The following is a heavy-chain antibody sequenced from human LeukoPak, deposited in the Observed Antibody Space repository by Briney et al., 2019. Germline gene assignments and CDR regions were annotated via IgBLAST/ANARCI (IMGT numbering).Heavy chain of an antibody. CDR3: ARDTSPGTTVPYY. CDR2: ISAYNGDT. V-gene: IGHV1-18*01. Sequence: GASVKVSCKASGYTFTTYGISWARQAPGQGLEWMGWISAYNGDTNYAQKLQGRVTMTTDTSTNTAYMELRSLRSDDTAMYYCARDTSPGTTVPYYWGQGTLVTVSS. CDR1: GYTFTTYG. D-gene: IGHD4-17*01. J-gene: IGHJ4*02.